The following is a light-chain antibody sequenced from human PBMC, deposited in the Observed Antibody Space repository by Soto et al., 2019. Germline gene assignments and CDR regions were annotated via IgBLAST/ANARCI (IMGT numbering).Light chain of an antibody. V-gene: IGLV6-57*04. Sequence: NFMLTQPHSVSESPGKTVTISCTRSSGDIASNYVQWYQQRPGSAPTTVIYEDDERPSGVPDRFAGSTDSSSNSASLTISGLQTEDEADYYCQSYDSSNHVVFGGGTKVTVL. CDR3: QSYDSSNHVV. CDR2: EDD. CDR1: SGDIASNY. J-gene: IGLJ2*01.